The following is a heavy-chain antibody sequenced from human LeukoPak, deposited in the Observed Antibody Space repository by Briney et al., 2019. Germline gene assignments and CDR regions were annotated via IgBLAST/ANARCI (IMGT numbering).Heavy chain of an antibody. J-gene: IGHJ4*02. CDR2: ITSTSSST. CDR1: GFTFSSYA. V-gene: IGHV3-23*05. CDR3: AKGGVTLMQGFDY. D-gene: IGHD3-22*01. Sequence: GRSLRLSCAVSGFTFSSYAMHSVRQAPGKGLEWVSSITSTSSSTFYADSVKGRLTIYRDNSKKTLHLQMNSVRAEDTAVYYCAKGGVTLMQGFDYWGQGTLVTVSS.